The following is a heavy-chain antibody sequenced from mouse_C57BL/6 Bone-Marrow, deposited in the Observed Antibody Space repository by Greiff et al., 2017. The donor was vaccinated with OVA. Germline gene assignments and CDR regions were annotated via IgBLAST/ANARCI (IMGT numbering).Heavy chain of an antibody. CDR1: GFTFTDYY. J-gene: IGHJ1*03. Sequence: EVQGVESGGGLVQPGGSLSLSCAASGFTFTDYYMSWVRQPPGKALEWLGFIRNKANGYTTEHSASVKGRFTISSDNSQSILYRQMNAMRAEYSATYDCERYKYYGSSYWYFDVWGTGTTVTVSS. D-gene: IGHD1-1*01. CDR2: IRNKANGYTT. V-gene: IGHV7-3*01. CDR3: ERYKYYGSSYWYFDV.